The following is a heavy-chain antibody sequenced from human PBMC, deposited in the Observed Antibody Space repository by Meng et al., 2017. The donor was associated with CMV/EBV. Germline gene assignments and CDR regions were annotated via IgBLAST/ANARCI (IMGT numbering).Heavy chain of an antibody. Sequence: RLRLQEPGPGLVRPSATLALTCTVSGGYISSSSYYWGWIRQPQGKGLEWIGSIYYSGSTYYNPSLKSRVTISVDTSKNQFSLKLSSVTAADTAVYYCASLAGDYWGQGTLVTVSS. J-gene: IGHJ4*02. CDR2: IYYSGST. CDR3: ASLAGDY. CDR1: GGYISSSSYY. D-gene: IGHD3-10*01. V-gene: IGHV4-39*06.